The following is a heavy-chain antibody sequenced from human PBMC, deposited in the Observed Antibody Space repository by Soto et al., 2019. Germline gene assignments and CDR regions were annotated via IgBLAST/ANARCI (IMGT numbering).Heavy chain of an antibody. D-gene: IGHD3-22*01. CDR2: LNAGNDNT. V-gene: IGHV1-3*01. J-gene: IGHJ4*02. Sequence: ASVKVSCKASGCTFTTYVMHWVRQAPGQRLEWMGWLNAGNDNTEYSQKLQGRVNITRDTSASTVYMELSSLSSEDTAVYYCARAAYYYESSGYYPGDYWGQGTLVTVSS. CDR3: ARAAYYYESSGYYPGDY. CDR1: GCTFTTYV.